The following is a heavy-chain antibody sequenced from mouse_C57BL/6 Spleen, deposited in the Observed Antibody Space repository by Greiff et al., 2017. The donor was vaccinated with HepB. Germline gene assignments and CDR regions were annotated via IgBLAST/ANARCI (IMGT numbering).Heavy chain of an antibody. CDR1: GYTFTDYY. V-gene: IGHV1-26*01. D-gene: IGHD1-1*01. CDR2: INPNNGGT. Sequence: EVQLQQSGPELVKPGASVKISCKASGYTFTDYYMNWVKQSHGKSLEWIGDINPNNGGTSYNQKFKGKATLTVDKSSSTAYMELRSLTSEDSAVYYCAEDYYGSSGYWGQGTTLTVSS. CDR3: AEDYYGSSGY. J-gene: IGHJ2*01.